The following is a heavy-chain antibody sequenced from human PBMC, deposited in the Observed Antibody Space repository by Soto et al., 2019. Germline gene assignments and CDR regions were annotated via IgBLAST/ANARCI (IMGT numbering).Heavy chain of an antibody. V-gene: IGHV3-23*01. CDR1: GFTFSSYA. CDR2: IGGSGGNT. Sequence: EVHLLESGGDLVQPEGSLRLSCAASGFTFSSYAMSWVRQAPAKGLEWVSGIGGSGGNTYYADSVKGRFTISRDNSKNTLYLQMNSLRAEDTAVYYCVKDGAISLNRDPQNFDYWGQGTLVTVSS. J-gene: IGHJ4*02. D-gene: IGHD2-21*01. CDR3: VKDGAISLNRDPQNFDY.